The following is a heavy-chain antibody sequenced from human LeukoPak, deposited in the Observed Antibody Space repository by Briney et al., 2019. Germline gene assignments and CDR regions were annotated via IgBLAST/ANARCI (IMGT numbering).Heavy chain of an antibody. CDR1: GFTFSSYW. Sequence: GGSLRLSCAASGFTFSSYWMHWVRQAPGKGLVWVSRINSDGSSTSYADSVKGRYTISRDNAKNTLYLQMNSLRAEDTAVYYCARRGAVADAFDIWGQGTMVTVSS. D-gene: IGHD4-23*01. CDR3: ARRGAVADAFDI. CDR2: INSDGSST. J-gene: IGHJ3*02. V-gene: IGHV3-74*01.